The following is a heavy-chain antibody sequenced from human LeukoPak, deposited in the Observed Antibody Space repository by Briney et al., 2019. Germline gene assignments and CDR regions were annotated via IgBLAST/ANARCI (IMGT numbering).Heavy chain of an antibody. V-gene: IGHV3-21*04. D-gene: IGHD2-15*01. Sequence: GGSLRLSCAASRFTFSSYSMNWVRQAPGKGLEWVSSISSSSSYIFYADSVNGRFTISRDNAKNSLFLQMNSLRAEDTAVYYCARVLRYCSGGNCYSGGLGYMDVWGKGTTVTISS. CDR3: ARVLRYCSGGNCYSGGLGYMDV. J-gene: IGHJ6*03. CDR1: RFTFSSYS. CDR2: ISSSSSYI.